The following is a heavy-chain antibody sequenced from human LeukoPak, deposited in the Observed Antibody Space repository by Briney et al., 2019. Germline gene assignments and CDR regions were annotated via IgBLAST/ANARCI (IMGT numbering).Heavy chain of an antibody. J-gene: IGHJ4*02. CDR3: ARISTVTERY. Sequence: LSLTCAVYGGSFSGHSWSWIRQAPGKGLEWVSYIDSSGPIIYYADSVKGRFTISRDDAKNSLYLQMNSLRAEDTAVYYCARISTVTERYWGQGTLVTVSS. CDR2: IDSSGPII. D-gene: IGHD2-21*02. V-gene: IGHV3-11*04. CDR1: GGSFSGHS.